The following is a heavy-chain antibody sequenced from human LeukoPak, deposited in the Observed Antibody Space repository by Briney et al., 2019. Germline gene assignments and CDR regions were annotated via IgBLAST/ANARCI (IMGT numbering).Heavy chain of an antibody. CDR1: GFSLSTSGVG. V-gene: IGHV2-5*02. CDR3: ALPGGRGGNAYWYFDL. CDR2: IYWDDDK. Sequence: SGPTLVNPTQTLTLTCTFSGFSLSTSGVGVGWIRQPPGKALEWLALIYWDDDKRYSPSLKSRLTITKDTSKNRVVLTMTNMDPVHTATYYCALPGGRGGNAYWYFDLWGRGTLVTVSS. D-gene: IGHD3-10*01. J-gene: IGHJ2*01.